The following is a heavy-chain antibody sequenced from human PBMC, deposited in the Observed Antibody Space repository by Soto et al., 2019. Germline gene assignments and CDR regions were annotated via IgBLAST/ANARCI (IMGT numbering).Heavy chain of an antibody. Sequence: QVQLVQSGAEVKKPGASVKVSCKASGYTFTSYGITWVRQAPGQGLEWMGWISAYNGNTNYAQKLQGRVTMTTYTSTSTASMELRSLRSDDTAVYYCARTDSRPQDFDYWGQGTLVTVSS. CDR2: ISAYNGNT. V-gene: IGHV1-18*01. D-gene: IGHD6-13*01. J-gene: IGHJ4*02. CDR1: GYTFTSYG. CDR3: ARTDSRPQDFDY.